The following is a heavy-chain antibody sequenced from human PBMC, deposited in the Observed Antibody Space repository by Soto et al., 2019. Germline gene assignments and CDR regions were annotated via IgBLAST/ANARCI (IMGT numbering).Heavy chain of an antibody. D-gene: IGHD4-4*01. J-gene: IGHJ4*02. V-gene: IGHV3-23*01. Sequence: EVQLLESGGGLVQPGGSLRLSCAASGFTFSSYAMSWVRQAPGKGLEWVSAISGSGGSTYYADSVKGRFTISRDNSKNTLYLQMNSLRAEDRAVYYCAKDDYSNYGSFDYWGQGTLVTVSS. CDR3: AKDDYSNYGSFDY. CDR2: ISGSGGST. CDR1: GFTFSSYA.